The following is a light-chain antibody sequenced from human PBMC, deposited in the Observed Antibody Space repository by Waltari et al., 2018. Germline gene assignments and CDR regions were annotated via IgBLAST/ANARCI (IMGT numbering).Light chain of an antibody. CDR1: SRDVGSSNI. CDR3: CSFSGTVF. J-gene: IGLJ2*01. CDR2: EVS. V-gene: IGLV2-23*02. Sequence: QSDLTQPASVSGSPGQSLTISCTGTSRDVGSSNIGAWYHQHPGKAPKLMIYEVSKRPSGVSNLFSGSKSAPTASLTISGLQSEDESDYYCCSFSGTVFFGGGTKLTVL.